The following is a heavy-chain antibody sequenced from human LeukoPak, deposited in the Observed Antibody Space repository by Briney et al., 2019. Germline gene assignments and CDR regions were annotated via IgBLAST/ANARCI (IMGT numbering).Heavy chain of an antibody. CDR1: GYTFASYG. V-gene: IGHV1-18*04. CDR2: ISAYNGDT. Sequence: ASVNVSCKASGYTFASYGISWVRQAPGQGLEWVGWISAYNGDTNYAQKLQGRVTLTTDTSTRTAYMELRTLRSDDTAVYYCMREVGSINWYAYWGQGTLVTVSS. CDR3: MREVGSINWYAY. J-gene: IGHJ5*01. D-gene: IGHD6-13*01.